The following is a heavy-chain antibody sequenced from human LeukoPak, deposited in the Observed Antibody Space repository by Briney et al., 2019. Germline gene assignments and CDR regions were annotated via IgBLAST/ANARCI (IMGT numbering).Heavy chain of an antibody. J-gene: IGHJ4*02. CDR2: IYYSGST. D-gene: IGHD3-22*01. CDR3: ARMYYDSSGYYHPPGD. Sequence: SETLSLTCTVSGGSISSSSYYWGWIRQPPGKGLEWIGSIYYSGSTYYNPSLKSRVTISVDASKNQFSLKLSSVTAADTAVYYCARMYYDSSGYYHPPGDWGQGTLVTVSS. V-gene: IGHV4-39*07. CDR1: GGSISSSSYY.